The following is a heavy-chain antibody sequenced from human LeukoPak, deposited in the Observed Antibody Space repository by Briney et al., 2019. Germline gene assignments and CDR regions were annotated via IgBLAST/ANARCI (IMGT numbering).Heavy chain of an antibody. V-gene: IGHV1-2*04. CDR1: GYTFTGYY. D-gene: IGHD3-22*01. Sequence: GASVKVSCKASGYTFTGYYMHWVRQAPGQGLEWMGWINPNSGGTNYAQKFQGWVTMTRDTSISTAYMELSRLRSDDTAVYYCARAYDSSGYYNDAFDIWGQGTMVTVSS. J-gene: IGHJ3*02. CDR2: INPNSGGT. CDR3: ARAYDSSGYYNDAFDI.